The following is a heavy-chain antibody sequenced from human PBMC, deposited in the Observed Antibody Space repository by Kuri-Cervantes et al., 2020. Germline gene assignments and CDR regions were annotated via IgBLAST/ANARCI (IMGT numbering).Heavy chain of an antibody. D-gene: IGHD1-1*01. Sequence: ASVKVSCKASGYTFTSYGISWVRQAPGQGLEWMGWISAYNGDTNYAQKLQGRVTMTTDTSTNTAYLGLRSLRSDDTAVYYCARPNWNGNYDYMDIWGKGTAVTVSS. CDR3: ARPNWNGNYDYMDI. J-gene: IGHJ6*03. CDR2: ISAYNGDT. CDR1: GYTFTSYG. V-gene: IGHV1-18*01.